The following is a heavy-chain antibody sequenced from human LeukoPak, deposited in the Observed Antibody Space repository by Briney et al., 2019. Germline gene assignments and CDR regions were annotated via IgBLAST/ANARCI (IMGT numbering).Heavy chain of an antibody. CDR3: ARRGGSGRSFDY. V-gene: IGHV4-61*08. CDR1: GASVSSGGYY. CDR2: IYYSGST. Sequence: SETLSLTCTVSGASVSSGGYYWSWLRQPPGKGLEWIGYIYYSGSTNYNPSLKSRVTISVDTSRNQFSLKVSSVTAADTAVYYCARRGGSGRSFDYWGQGTLVAVSS. D-gene: IGHD3-10*01. J-gene: IGHJ4*02.